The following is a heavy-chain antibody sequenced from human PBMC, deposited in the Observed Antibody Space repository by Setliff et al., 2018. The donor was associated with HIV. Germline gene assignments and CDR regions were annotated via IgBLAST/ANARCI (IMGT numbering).Heavy chain of an antibody. CDR1: GFTFSYYW. CDR2: INSDGSTV. Sequence: GGSLRLSCAASGFTFSYYWMHWVRQAPGKGLEWVARINSDGSTVEHAGAVKGRRTISRENSKNTLFLQMNSLRPEDTATYYCVRDPIEGYPDYFDYWGQGTLVTVSS. J-gene: IGHJ4*02. CDR3: VRDPIEGYPDYFDY. V-gene: IGHV3-74*03. D-gene: IGHD1-26*01.